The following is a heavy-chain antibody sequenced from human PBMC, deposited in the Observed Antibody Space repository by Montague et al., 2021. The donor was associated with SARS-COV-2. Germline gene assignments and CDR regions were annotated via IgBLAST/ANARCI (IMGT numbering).Heavy chain of an antibody. CDR1: GDYISAGVYY. D-gene: IGHD3-3*01. V-gene: IGHV4-30-4*08. Sequence: TLSLTCTVSGDYISAGVYYWSWIRQPPEKGLEWIGNIYYSGRTSYNPSLESRVTISIATAANQFSLMMTSVTAADTAVYYCAKVHPDGAVWSGTNWFDPWGPGIRVTVSS. CDR2: IYYSGRT. J-gene: IGHJ5*02. CDR3: AKVHPDGAVWSGTNWFDP.